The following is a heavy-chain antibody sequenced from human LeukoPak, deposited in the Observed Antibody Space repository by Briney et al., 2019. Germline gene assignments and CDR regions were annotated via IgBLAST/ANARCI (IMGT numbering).Heavy chain of an antibody. CDR3: AREWGLESSGYYYAY. CDR1: GGTFSRFT. J-gene: IGHJ4*02. V-gene: IGHV1-69*13. Sequence: ASVKVSCKASGGTFSRFTISWVRQAPGQGFEWMGGITPIFGTANFAQKFQGRVSITADGSTSTAFMELSSLRSEDAAVYYCAREWGLESSGYYYAYWGQGTLVTVSS. D-gene: IGHD3-22*01. CDR2: ITPIFGTA.